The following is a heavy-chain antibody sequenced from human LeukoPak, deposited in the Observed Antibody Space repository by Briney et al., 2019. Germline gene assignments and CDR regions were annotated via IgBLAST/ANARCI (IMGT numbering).Heavy chain of an antibody. CDR1: GGSISSGGYY. V-gene: IGHV4-30-2*01. Sequence: SETLSLTCTVSGGSISSGGYYWSWIRQPPGKGLEWIGYIYHSGSTYYNPSLKSRVTISEDRSKNQFSLKLSSVTAADTAVYYCARVVPAAISYYFDYWGQGTLVTVSS. CDR2: IYHSGST. D-gene: IGHD2-2*01. J-gene: IGHJ4*02. CDR3: ARVVPAAISYYFDY.